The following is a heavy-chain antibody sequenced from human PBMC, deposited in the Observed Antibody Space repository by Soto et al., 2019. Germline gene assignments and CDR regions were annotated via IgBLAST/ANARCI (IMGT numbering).Heavy chain of an antibody. D-gene: IGHD3-22*01. V-gene: IGHV4-59*08. CDR1: GGSISSYY. Sequence: QVQLQESGPGLVKPSETLSLTCTVSGGSISSYYWSWIRQPPGKGLEWIGYIYYSGSTNYNPSLRSRVTISVDTSKTQFSLKLSSVTAADTAVYYCARRYYDSSGYFSFQHWGQGTLVTVSS. CDR3: ARRYYDSSGYFSFQH. J-gene: IGHJ1*01. CDR2: IYYSGST.